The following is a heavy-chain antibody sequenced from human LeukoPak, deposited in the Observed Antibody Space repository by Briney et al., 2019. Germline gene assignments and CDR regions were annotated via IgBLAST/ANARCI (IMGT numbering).Heavy chain of an antibody. Sequence: GRSLRLSCAASGFTFSSYGMHWVRQAPGKGLEWVAVISYDGSNKYYADSVKGRFTISRDNPKNTLCLQMNSLRAEDTAVYYCAKERDSSWHWWGQGTLVTVS. J-gene: IGHJ4*02. CDR1: GFTFSSYG. D-gene: IGHD6-13*01. CDR2: ISYDGSNK. V-gene: IGHV3-30*18. CDR3: AKERDSSWHW.